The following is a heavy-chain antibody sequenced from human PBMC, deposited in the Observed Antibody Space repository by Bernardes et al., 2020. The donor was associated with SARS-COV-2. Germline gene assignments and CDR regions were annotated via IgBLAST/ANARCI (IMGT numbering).Heavy chain of an antibody. Sequence: GGSLRLSCAASGFTFNNYAMHWVRQAPGKGLEFVSAISNYGSSTYYGNSVKGRFTISRDDAVNSLYLQMNSLRGEDTALYYCAKIGYHGYDHDYWGQGTLVTVSA. D-gene: IGHD3-22*01. J-gene: IGHJ4*02. CDR1: GFTFNNYA. CDR3: AKIGYHGYDHDY. V-gene: IGHV3-64*01. CDR2: ISNYGSST.